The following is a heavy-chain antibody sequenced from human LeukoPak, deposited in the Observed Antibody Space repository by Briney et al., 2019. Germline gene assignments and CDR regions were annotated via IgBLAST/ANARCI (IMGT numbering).Heavy chain of an antibody. CDR2: INHSGST. J-gene: IGHJ5*02. CDR3: ARGRYYYDSSGYGKAFDP. V-gene: IGHV4-34*01. Sequence: SETLSLTCTVSGGSISSYYWSWIRQPPGKGLEWIGEINHSGSTNYNPSLKSRVTISVDTSKNQFSLKLSSVTAADTAVYYCARGRYYYDSSGYGKAFDPWGQGTLVTVSS. CDR1: GGSISSYY. D-gene: IGHD3-22*01.